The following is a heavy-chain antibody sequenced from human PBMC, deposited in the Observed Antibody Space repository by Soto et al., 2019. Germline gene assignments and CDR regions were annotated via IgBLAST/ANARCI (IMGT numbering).Heavy chain of an antibody. D-gene: IGHD3-16*01. V-gene: IGHV5-51*01. Sequence: GESLKISCKGSGYGFTSYWIGWVRQMPGKGLEWMGIIYPGDSDTRYSPSFQGQVTISADKSISTAYLQWSSLKASDTAMYYCSGQYYDYVWGVLNSGMDVWGQGATVNVSS. CDR3: SGQYYDYVWGVLNSGMDV. CDR2: IYPGDSDT. J-gene: IGHJ6*02. CDR1: GYGFTSYW.